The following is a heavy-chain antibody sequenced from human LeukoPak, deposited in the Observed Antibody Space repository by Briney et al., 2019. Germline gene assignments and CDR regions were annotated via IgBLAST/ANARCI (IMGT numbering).Heavy chain of an antibody. CDR1: GYTFTTYA. V-gene: IGHV1-3*01. J-gene: IGHJ5*02. CDR3: ARFTMTRGWFDP. D-gene: IGHD3-22*01. Sequence: ASVKVSCKASGYTFTTYAMHWVRQAPGQRLEWMGWINAGNGNTKYSQKFQGRVTITRDTSASKAYMELSSLRSEDTAIYYCARFTMTRGWFDPRGQGTLVTVSS. CDR2: INAGNGNT.